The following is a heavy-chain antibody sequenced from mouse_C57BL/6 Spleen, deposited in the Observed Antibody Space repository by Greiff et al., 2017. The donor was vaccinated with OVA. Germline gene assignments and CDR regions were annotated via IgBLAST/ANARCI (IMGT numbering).Heavy chain of an antibody. J-gene: IGHJ3*01. CDR2: IWTGGGT. Sequence: VQLVESGPGLVAPSQSLSITCTVSGFSLTSYAISWVRQPPGKGLEWLGVIWTGGGTNYYSALRTRLSISKDNSKSQVFLKMNSLQTDDTARYYCATFTTVGGFAYWGQGTLVTVSA. CDR3: ATFTTVGGFAY. D-gene: IGHD1-1*01. V-gene: IGHV2-9-1*01. CDR1: GFSLTSYA.